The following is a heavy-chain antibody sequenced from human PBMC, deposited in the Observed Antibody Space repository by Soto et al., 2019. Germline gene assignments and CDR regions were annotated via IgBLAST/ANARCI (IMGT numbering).Heavy chain of an antibody. D-gene: IGHD4-17*01. Sequence: GGSLRLSCAASGFTFSSYAMSWVRQAPGKGLEWVSSISGSGGSTFYADSVKGRFTISRDNSKNTLYLNMSSLRADDTALYYCAKDRGATVSTADAFDIWGQGTMVTVSS. CDR2: ISGSGGST. CDR3: AKDRGATVSTADAFDI. CDR1: GFTFSSYA. V-gene: IGHV3-23*01. J-gene: IGHJ3*02.